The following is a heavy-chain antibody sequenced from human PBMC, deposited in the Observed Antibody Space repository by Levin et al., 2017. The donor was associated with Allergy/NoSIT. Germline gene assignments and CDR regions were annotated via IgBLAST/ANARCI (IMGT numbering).Heavy chain of an antibody. CDR2: IWYDGSNK. Sequence: GGSLRLSCAASGFTFSSYGMHWVRQAPGKGLEWVAVIWYDGSNKYYADSVKGRFTISRDNSKNTLYLQMNSLRAEDTAVYYCARPLAGGYSSSWVRDYYYYYGMDVWGQGTTVTVSS. CDR3: ARPLAGGYSSSWVRDYYYYYGMDV. J-gene: IGHJ6*02. CDR1: GFTFSSYG. D-gene: IGHD6-13*01. V-gene: IGHV3-33*01.